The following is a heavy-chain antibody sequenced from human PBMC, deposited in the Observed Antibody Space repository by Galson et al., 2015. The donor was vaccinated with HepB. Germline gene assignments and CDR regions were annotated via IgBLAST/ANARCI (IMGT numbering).Heavy chain of an antibody. V-gene: IGHV1-46*01. CDR2: INPSGGST. CDR3: AREVEGRITIFGVPLCMDV. CDR1: GYTFTSYY. D-gene: IGHD3-3*01. Sequence: SVKVSCKASGYTFTSYYMHWVRQAPGQGLEWMGIINPSGGSTSYAQKFQGRVTMTRDTSTSTVYMELSSLRSEDTAVYYCAREVEGRITIFGVPLCMDVWSKGTTVTVSS. J-gene: IGHJ6*03.